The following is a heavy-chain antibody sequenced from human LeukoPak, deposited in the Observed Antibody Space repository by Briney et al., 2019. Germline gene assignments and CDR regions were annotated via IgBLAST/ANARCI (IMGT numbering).Heavy chain of an antibody. CDR1: GFTFTHYS. Sequence: PRGSLRLSCAASGFTFTHYSMTWVRQAPGKGLEWVSSINDNGGGTYYADSVKGRFTISRGNSRDTLYLQMNSLRVEDTALYYCAKDRAGWPDALEVWGHGTRVTVSS. CDR2: INDNGGGT. J-gene: IGHJ3*01. V-gene: IGHV3-23*01. CDR3: AKDRAGWPDALEV. D-gene: IGHD2-15*01.